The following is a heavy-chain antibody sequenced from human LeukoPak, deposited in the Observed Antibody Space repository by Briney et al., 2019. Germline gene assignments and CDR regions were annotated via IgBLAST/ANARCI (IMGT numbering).Heavy chain of an antibody. J-gene: IGHJ4*02. CDR3: AKRGVVIRVFLVGFHKEAYYFDA. CDR2: LSGSGGGT. D-gene: IGHD3-10*01. V-gene: IGHV3-23*01. CDR1: GITLSNYG. Sequence: GGSLRLSCAVSGITLSNYGMSWVRQAPGKGVEWVAGLSGSGGGTNYADSVQGRFTISRDNPKNTLYLQMNSLRAEDTAVYFCAKRGVVIRVFLVGFHKEAYYFDAWGQGALVTVSS.